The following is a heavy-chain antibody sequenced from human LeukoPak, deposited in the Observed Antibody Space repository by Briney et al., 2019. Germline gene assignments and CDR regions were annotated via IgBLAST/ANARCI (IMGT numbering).Heavy chain of an antibody. CDR3: ARVWGILTGYYSWYFDY. J-gene: IGHJ4*02. Sequence: ASVNVSRKASGYTFTSYGISWVRQAPGQGLEWMGWISAYNGNTNYAQKLQGRVTMTTDTSTSTAYMELRSLRSDDTAVYYCARVWGILTGYYSWYFDYWGQGTLVTVSS. D-gene: IGHD3-9*01. CDR1: GYTFTSYG. CDR2: ISAYNGNT. V-gene: IGHV1-18*01.